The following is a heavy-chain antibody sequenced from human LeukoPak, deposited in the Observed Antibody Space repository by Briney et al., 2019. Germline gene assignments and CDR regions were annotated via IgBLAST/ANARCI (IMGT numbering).Heavy chain of an antibody. J-gene: IGHJ3*02. D-gene: IGHD3-10*01. Sequence: LGESLKISCKGSGYIFTSYWIGWVRQMPGKGLEWMGIIYPGDSDTRYSPSFQGQVTISADKSISTAYLQWSSLKASDTAMYYCASSYYYGSGSYYPLRYDAFDIWGQGTMVTVSS. V-gene: IGHV5-51*01. CDR2: IYPGDSDT. CDR1: GYIFTSYW. CDR3: ASSYYYGSGSYYPLRYDAFDI.